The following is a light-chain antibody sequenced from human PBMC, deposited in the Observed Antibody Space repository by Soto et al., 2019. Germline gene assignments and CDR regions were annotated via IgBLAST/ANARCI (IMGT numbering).Light chain of an antibody. CDR3: QQRSNWPLT. CDR2: DAS. CDR1: QSVGSY. Sequence: EIVLTQSPATLSLSPGERATLSCRASQSVGSYLAWYQQKPGQPPRLLIYDASNRATGIPARFSGSASGTDFTLTISRLEPGDFAVYYCQQRSNWPLTFGGGTKVEIK. V-gene: IGKV3-11*01. J-gene: IGKJ4*01.